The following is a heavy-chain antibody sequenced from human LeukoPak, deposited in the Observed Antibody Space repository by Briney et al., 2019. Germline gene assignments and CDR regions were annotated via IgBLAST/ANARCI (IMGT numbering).Heavy chain of an antibody. CDR2: IYSGGST. CDR1: GFTVSSNY. D-gene: IGHD6-19*01. V-gene: IGHV3-53*01. CDR3: ARGRAAVAGYFDY. Sequence: PGGSLRLSCAASGFTVSSNYMSWVRQAPGKGLEWVSVIYSGGSTYYADSAKGRFTISRDNSKNTLYLQMNSLRAEDTAVYYCARGRAAVAGYFDYWGQGTLVTVSS. J-gene: IGHJ4*02.